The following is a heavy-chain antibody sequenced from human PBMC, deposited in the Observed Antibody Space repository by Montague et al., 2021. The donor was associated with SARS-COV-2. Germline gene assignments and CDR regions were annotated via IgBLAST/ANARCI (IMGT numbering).Heavy chain of an antibody. J-gene: IGHJ4*02. Sequence: SETLSLTCAVYGGSFSDYHWSWIRQPPGQGLEWIGEINHSGNTXXXPSXXXRVTISRDTPKSQFSLKLSSVTAADTAVYYCARGLTDISMIVVVLLGASHYFDSWGQGTLVTVSS. V-gene: IGHV4-34*01. D-gene: IGHD3-22*01. CDR3: ARGLTDISMIVVVLLGASHYFDS. CDR2: INHSGNT. CDR1: GGSFSDYH.